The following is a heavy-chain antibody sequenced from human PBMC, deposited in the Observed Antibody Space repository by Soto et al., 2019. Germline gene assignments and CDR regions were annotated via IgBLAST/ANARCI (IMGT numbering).Heavy chain of an antibody. CDR1: GFTFSSYA. CDR3: AKDREPWLSNWFDP. D-gene: IGHD6-19*01. J-gene: IGHJ5*02. V-gene: IGHV3-23*04. CDR2: TSGSGGST. Sequence: EVQLVESGGGLVQPGGSLRLSCAASGFTFSSYAMSWVRQAPGKGLEWVSATSGSGGSTYYADSVKGRSTISRDNSKNPLYLQMNSLRAEDTAVYYCAKDREPWLSNWFDPWGQGTLVTVSS.